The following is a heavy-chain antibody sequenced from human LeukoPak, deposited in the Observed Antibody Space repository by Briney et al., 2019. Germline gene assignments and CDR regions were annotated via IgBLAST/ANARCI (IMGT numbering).Heavy chain of an antibody. V-gene: IGHV1-2*02. CDR3: ARVSSPLYSGSDLFDY. D-gene: IGHD1-26*01. CDR1: GYTFTGYY. J-gene: IGHJ4*01. Sequence: ASVKVSCKASGYTFTGYYMHWVRQAPGQGLEWMGWINPNSGGTNYAQKFQGRVTMTRDTSISTAYMELSRLRSDDTAVYYCARVSSPLYSGSDLFDYWGQEPWSPSPQ. CDR2: INPNSGGT.